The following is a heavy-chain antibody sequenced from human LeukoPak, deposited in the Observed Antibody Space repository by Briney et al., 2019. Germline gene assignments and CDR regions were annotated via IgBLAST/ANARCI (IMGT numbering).Heavy chain of an antibody. D-gene: IGHD2-15*01. V-gene: IGHV3-73*01. CDR1: GFTFSGSA. Sequence: GGSLRLSCAASGFTFSGSALHWVRQASGKGLEWVGRIRSSANNYATAYAASVKGRFTISRDDSKNTAYLQMNSLETEDTAVYHCTNLLGYCSGDTCYNYWGQGTLVTVSS. CDR3: TNLLGYCSGDTCYNY. J-gene: IGHJ4*02. CDR2: IRSSANNYAT.